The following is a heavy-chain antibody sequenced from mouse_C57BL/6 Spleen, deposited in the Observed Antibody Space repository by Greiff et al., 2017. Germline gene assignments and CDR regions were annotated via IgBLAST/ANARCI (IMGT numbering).Heavy chain of an antibody. Sequence: EVQGVESGGGLVQPGGSLKLSCAASGFTFSDYGMAWVRQAPRKGPEWVAFISNLAYSIYYADTVTGRFTISRENAKNTLYLEMSSLRSEDTAMYYCARQSYSNYDWYFDVWGTGTTVTVSS. V-gene: IGHV5-15*01. J-gene: IGHJ1*03. CDR3: ARQSYSNYDWYFDV. CDR1: GFTFSDYG. CDR2: ISNLAYSI. D-gene: IGHD2-5*01.